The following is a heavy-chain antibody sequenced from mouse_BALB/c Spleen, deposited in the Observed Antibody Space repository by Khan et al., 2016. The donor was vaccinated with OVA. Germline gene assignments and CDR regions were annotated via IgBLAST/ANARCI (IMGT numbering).Heavy chain of an antibody. D-gene: IGHD2-1*01. CDR1: GYTFTSYW. CDR3: ARRGLDGIFAY. J-gene: IGHJ3*01. CDR2: INPSTGYT. V-gene: IGHV1-7*01. Sequence: QVQLKQSGAELAKPGASVKMSCKASGYTFTSYWMHWVKQRPGQGLEWIGYINPSTGYTEYNQKFKDKATLTTDKSSRPAYMQLSSLTSEDSAVYYCARRGLDGIFAYWGQGTRVTVSA.